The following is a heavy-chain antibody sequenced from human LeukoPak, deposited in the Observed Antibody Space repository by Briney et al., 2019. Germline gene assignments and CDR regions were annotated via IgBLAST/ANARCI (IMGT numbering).Heavy chain of an antibody. D-gene: IGHD2-2*01. CDR2: IYSGGST. V-gene: IGHV3-66*01. J-gene: IGHJ3*02. Sequence: QAGGSLRLSCAASEFSVGSNYMTWVRQAPGKGLEWVSLIYSGGSTYYADSVKGRFTISRDNAKNSLYLQMNSLRAEDTAVYYCARDLHCSSTSCYPAFDIWGQGTMVTVSS. CDR3: ARDLHCSSTSCYPAFDI. CDR1: EFSVGSNY.